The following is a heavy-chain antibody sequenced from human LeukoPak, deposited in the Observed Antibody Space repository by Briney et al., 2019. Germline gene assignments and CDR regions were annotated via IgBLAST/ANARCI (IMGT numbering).Heavy chain of an antibody. D-gene: IGHD3-9*01. V-gene: IGHV3-64*01. CDR1: GFTFSSYA. CDR2: ISSNGGST. CDR3: GRDRRRYGFDP. J-gene: IGHJ5*02. Sequence: GGSLRLSCAASGFTFSSYAMHWVRQAPGKGVEYVSAISSNGGSTYYANSVKGRFTISRDNSKNTLYLQMGSLRAEDMAVYYCGRDRRRYGFDPWGQRTLVTVSS.